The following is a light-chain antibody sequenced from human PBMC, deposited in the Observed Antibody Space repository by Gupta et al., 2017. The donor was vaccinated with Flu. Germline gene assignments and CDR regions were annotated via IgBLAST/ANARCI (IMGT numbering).Light chain of an antibody. Sequence: DIQMTQSPSTLSASVGDRVTITCRASQSISRYLAWYQQKPGRAPKLLIYRASTLESGVPSRFSGSGSGTEFTLTISSLQPDDFATYYCQQYESDSQTFGQGTKVELK. V-gene: IGKV1-5*03. CDR3: QQYESDSQT. CDR2: RAS. CDR1: QSISRY. J-gene: IGKJ1*01.